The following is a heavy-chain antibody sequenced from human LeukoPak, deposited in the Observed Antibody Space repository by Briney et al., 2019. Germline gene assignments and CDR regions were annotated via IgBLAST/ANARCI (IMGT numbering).Heavy chain of an antibody. J-gene: IGHJ4*02. V-gene: IGHV3-11*04. CDR3: ARDGPYYYHSSGYGYHDY. CDR1: GFTFSDYY. Sequence: GGPLRLSCAAAGFTFSDYYMSWIRQAAGKGLGWVSYISRSGSIIYHADSVKGRFTISRDNAKNSLYPQMNSLRAEDTAVYYCARDGPYYYHSSGYGYHDYWGQGTLVTVSS. CDR2: ISRSGSII. D-gene: IGHD3-22*01.